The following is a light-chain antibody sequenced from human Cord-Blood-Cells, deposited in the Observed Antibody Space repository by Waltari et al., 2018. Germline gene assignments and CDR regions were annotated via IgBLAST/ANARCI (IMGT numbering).Light chain of an antibody. V-gene: IGLV2-8*01. Sequence: QSALTQPPSASGSPGQSVTISCTGTSSDVGGSNYVSWYQQHPGKAPKRMIYEVSKRPSGVPDRFSGSKSGNTASLTVSGLQAGDEADYYCSSYAGSNNLVFGGGTKLTVL. J-gene: IGLJ2*01. CDR2: EVS. CDR1: SSDVGGSNY. CDR3: SSYAGSNNLV.